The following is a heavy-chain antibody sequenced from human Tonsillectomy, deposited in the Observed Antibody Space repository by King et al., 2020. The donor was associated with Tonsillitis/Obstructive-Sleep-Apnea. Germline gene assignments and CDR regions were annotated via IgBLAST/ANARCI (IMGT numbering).Heavy chain of an antibody. CDR1: GYTFTSYY. CDR3: AIGGRETTDY. CDR2: INPSGGSA. D-gene: IGHD2-15*01. V-gene: IGHV1-46*03. Sequence: QLVQSGAEVKKPGASVKVSCKASGYTFTSYYMHWVRQAPGRGLEWMGVINPSGGSASCAQKFQGRVTMTTDTSTSTVYMELSSLRSADTAVYYCAIGGRETTDYWGQGTLVTVSS. J-gene: IGHJ4*02.